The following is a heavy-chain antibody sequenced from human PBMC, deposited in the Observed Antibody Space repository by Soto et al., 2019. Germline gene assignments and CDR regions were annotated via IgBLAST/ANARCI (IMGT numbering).Heavy chain of an antibody. J-gene: IGHJ5*02. Sequence: SETLSLTCSVSGVSMRNSYWTWIRQSAGKGLEWIGRISTSGNTNYNPSLNSRLTMSVDTSKNQVSLKLTSVTAADTAVYYCARDYSPYGYGGFDPWGQGTLVTVSS. CDR3: ARDYSPYGYGGFDP. CDR2: ISTSGNT. CDR1: GVSMRNSY. V-gene: IGHV4-4*07. D-gene: IGHD5-12*01.